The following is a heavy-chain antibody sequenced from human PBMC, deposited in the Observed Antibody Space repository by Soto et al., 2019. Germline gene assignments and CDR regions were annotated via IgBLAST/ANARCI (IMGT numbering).Heavy chain of an antibody. CDR3: ARDRAGAVGGSGDYYYDMDV. J-gene: IGHJ6*01. Sequence: GGSLRLSCAASGFTFSSYGMHWVHQAPGKGLEWVTVIWNDGSNKFYLESVKGRFTISRDNSRNTLYLQMNSLRGEDTALYYCARDRAGAVGGSGDYYYDMDVWGQGTTVTVSS. CDR1: GFTFSSYG. V-gene: IGHV3-33*01. CDR2: IWNDGSNK. D-gene: IGHD6-13*01.